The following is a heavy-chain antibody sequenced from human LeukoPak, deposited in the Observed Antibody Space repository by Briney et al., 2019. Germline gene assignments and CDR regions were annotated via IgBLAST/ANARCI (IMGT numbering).Heavy chain of an antibody. CDR1: EYTFTSYY. D-gene: IGHD3-22*01. CDR2: INPSGGST. J-gene: IGHJ5*02. V-gene: IGHV1-46*01. Sequence: ASVKVSCKASEYTFTSYYMHWVRQAPGQGLEWMGIINPSGGSTSYAQKFQGRVTMTRDTSTSTVYMELSSLRSEDTAVYYCAREGSHYYDSSGYRGYWFDPWGQRTLVTVSS. CDR3: AREGSHYYDSSGYRGYWFDP.